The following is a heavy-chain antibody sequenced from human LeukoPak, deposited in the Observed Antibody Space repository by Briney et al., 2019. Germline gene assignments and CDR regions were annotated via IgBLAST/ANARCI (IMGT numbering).Heavy chain of an antibody. CDR1: GGSISRDTYY. D-gene: IGHD2-2*02. J-gene: IGHJ4*02. V-gene: IGHV4-39*07. CDR3: VRTLYPWNFDY. CDR2: IYYSGST. Sequence: SETLSLTCAVSGGSISRDTYYWAWIRQPPGKGLEWIASIYYSGSTYYNPSLKSRVTISVDTSKSQFSLILSSVTAADTAVYYCVRTLYPWNFDYWGQGTLVTVSS.